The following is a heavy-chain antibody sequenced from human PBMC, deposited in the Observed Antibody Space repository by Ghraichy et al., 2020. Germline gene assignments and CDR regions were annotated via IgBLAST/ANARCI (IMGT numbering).Heavy chain of an antibody. V-gene: IGHV3-21*01. Sequence: GGSLRLSCATSGFNLGVYTMNWLRWAPNKGLQWVSSISSDSSRIYYTDSVRGRFTISRDNAMNSVFLQMDSLTVEDTALYHCVRAEGSGSFYNWGQGTQVSVSS. J-gene: IGHJ4*01. CDR2: ISSDSSRI. CDR1: GFNLGVYT. D-gene: IGHD3-10*01. CDR3: VRAEGSGSFYN.